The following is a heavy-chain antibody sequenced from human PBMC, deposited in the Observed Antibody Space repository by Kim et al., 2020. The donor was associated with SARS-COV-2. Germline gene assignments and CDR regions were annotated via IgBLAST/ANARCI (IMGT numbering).Heavy chain of an antibody. CDR2: ISWNSGSI. J-gene: IGHJ6*02. D-gene: IGHD3-9*01. CDR3: AKDIDIWGGMDV. V-gene: IGHV3-9*01. Sequence: GGSLRLSCAASGFTFDDYAMHWVRQAPGKGLEWVSGISWNSGSIGYADSVKGRFTISRDNAKNSLYLQMNSLRAENTALYYCAKDIDIWGGMDVWSQGTTVTVSS. CDR1: GFTFDDYA.